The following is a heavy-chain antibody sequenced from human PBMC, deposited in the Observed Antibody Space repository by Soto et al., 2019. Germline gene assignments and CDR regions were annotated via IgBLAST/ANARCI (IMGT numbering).Heavy chain of an antibody. J-gene: IGHJ3*02. CDR1: GYSFTSYW. CDR3: ARQEGVYYYDSSDSATTAFDT. D-gene: IGHD3-22*01. Sequence: GESLKISCKGSGYSFTSYWIGWVRQMPGKGLEWMGIIYPGDSDTRYSPSFQGQVTISADKSISTAYLQWSSLKASDTAMYYCARQEGVYYYDSSDSATTAFDTWGQGTMLTVSS. V-gene: IGHV5-51*01. CDR2: IYPGDSDT.